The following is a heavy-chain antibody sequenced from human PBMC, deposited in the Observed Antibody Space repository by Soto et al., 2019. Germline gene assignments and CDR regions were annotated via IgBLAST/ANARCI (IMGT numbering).Heavy chain of an antibody. J-gene: IGHJ4*02. D-gene: IGHD2-21*01. Sequence: EVQLVESGGGLVQPGGSLRLSCAASGFTFSGYWMHWVRQVPGKGLVWVSRINTDGSATNYADSVKGRFTVSRDNAKNTQYLQMNSLRAEDTAVYYCARDGEGYWGQGTLVTVSS. V-gene: IGHV3-74*01. CDR3: ARDGEGY. CDR1: GFTFSGYW. CDR2: INTDGSAT.